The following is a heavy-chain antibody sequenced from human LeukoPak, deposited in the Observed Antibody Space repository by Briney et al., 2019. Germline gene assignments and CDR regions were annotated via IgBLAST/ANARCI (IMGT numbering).Heavy chain of an antibody. Sequence: ASVKVSCKASGYTFANYYITWVRQAPGQRLEWMGWVSPNNGNTIYAQNVQGRVTMTTDTSTSTAYMELRSLRFDDTAVYYCARGGRWPQRSLDYWGQGTLVTVS. J-gene: IGHJ4*02. D-gene: IGHD6-13*01. V-gene: IGHV1-18*01. CDR2: VSPNNGNT. CDR1: GYTFANYY. CDR3: ARGGRWPQRSLDY.